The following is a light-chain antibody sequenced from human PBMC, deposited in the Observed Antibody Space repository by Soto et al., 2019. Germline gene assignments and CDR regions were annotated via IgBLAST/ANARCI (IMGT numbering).Light chain of an antibody. V-gene: IGKV1-5*01. CDR3: QHTRT. CDR1: QNINNW. Sequence: DFQMTQSPSTLSASVGDRVTITCRASQNINNWVAWYQRKPGKAPKFLIYDASTLQRGVSSRFSGSGFGTEFSLTINSLQPDDSGSYYCQHTRTFGQGTKVEVK. J-gene: IGKJ1*01. CDR2: DAS.